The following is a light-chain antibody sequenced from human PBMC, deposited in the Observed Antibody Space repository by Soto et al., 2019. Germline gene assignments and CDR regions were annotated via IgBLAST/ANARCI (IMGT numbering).Light chain of an antibody. CDR2: ENT. Sequence: QSVLTQPHSVSEAPGQRVTISCTGSSSNIGAGYEAHWYQQVPGTAPKLLIYENTNRPSGVPDRFSGSKSGTSASLAITGLQAEDEAEYYCQSYDSSLSGYVVGTGTKVTVL. CDR3: QSYDSSLSGYV. V-gene: IGLV1-40*01. J-gene: IGLJ1*01. CDR1: SSNIGAGYE.